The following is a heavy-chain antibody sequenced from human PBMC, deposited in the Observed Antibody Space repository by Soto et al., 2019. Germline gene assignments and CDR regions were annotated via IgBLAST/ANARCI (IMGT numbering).Heavy chain of an antibody. CDR3: ARYEARVVREPYYFYGIDE. CDR2: IYYSGST. CDR1: GGSISSYY. D-gene: IGHD2-15*01. Sequence: SETLSLTCTVSGGSISSYYWSWIRQPPGKGLEWIGYIYYSGSTNYNPSLKSRVTISVDTSKNQFSLKLSSVTAPDTAVYYCARYEARVVREPYYFYGIDEWGQGTTV. V-gene: IGHV4-59*01. J-gene: IGHJ6*02.